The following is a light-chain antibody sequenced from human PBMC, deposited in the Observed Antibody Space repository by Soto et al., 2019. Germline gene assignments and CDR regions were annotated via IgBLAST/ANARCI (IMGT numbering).Light chain of an antibody. Sequence: EIVMTQSPATLSVSPGERATLSCRASQSVGNNLAWYQQKPGQAPRLLIHGKSTRATGVPARFSGSGSGTEFTLTISSLQSEDFAVYYCQQCDDWPRTFGQGTKVEIK. V-gene: IGKV3-15*01. J-gene: IGKJ1*01. CDR3: QQCDDWPRT. CDR1: QSVGNN. CDR2: GKS.